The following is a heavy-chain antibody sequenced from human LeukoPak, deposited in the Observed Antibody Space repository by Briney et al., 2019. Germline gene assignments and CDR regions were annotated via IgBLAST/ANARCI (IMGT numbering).Heavy chain of an antibody. CDR2: ISPNSGDT. CDR1: GYTFTGHF. CDR3: ARSYYYDTTGYTHDDAFDI. V-gene: IGHV1-2*02. Sequence: ASVKVSCKASGYTFTGHFMHWVRQAPGQGLEWMGWISPNSGDTNYAQKFQGRVTMTRDTSISTAYMELSRLRSDDTAMYYCARSYYYDTTGYTHDDAFDIWAKGLWSPSLQ. D-gene: IGHD3-22*01. J-gene: IGHJ3*02.